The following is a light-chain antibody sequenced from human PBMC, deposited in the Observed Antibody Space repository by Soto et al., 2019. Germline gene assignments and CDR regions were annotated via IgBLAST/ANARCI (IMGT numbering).Light chain of an antibody. CDR3: TSYTNRYTYV. J-gene: IGLJ1*01. Sequence: QSALTQPASVSGSPGQSITISCTGTSSDVGGYNYVAWYQQHPGKAPKLMIYNVSNRPSGVSNRFSGSKSGNTASLTISGLQAEDEADYYCTSYTNRYTYVLGTGTKLTVL. V-gene: IGLV2-14*03. CDR1: SSDVGGYNY. CDR2: NVS.